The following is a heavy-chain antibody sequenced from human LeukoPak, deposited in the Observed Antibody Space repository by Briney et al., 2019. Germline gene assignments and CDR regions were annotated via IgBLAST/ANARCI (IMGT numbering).Heavy chain of an antibody. J-gene: IGHJ4*02. CDR3: ARSRTHQWLVRDYFDF. Sequence: PGGSLRLSCEASGFTFSSYDMKWVRQAPGKGLEWVSHISSSGTTTYYADSVKGRFTVARDNARSSLYLQMNSLRAEDTAVYYCARSRTHQWLVRDYFDFWGQGALVTVSS. CDR1: GFTFSSYD. CDR2: ISSSGTTT. V-gene: IGHV3-48*03. D-gene: IGHD6-19*01.